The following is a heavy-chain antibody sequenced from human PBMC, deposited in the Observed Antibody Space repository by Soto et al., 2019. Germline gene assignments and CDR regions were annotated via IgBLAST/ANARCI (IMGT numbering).Heavy chain of an antibody. V-gene: IGHV3-15*07. Sequence: EVQLVDSGGGFIYPVGSLRLSCAASGLTISNAWMNWVRQAPGKGLEWVGRIKTNTEGGTTDYAAAVKGRFTVSRDDSKNTLYLQLNSLKTEDTAVYYCTTGSVEGVWGQGTMVTVSS. CDR2: IKTNTEGGTT. D-gene: IGHD2-15*01. J-gene: IGHJ6*02. CDR3: TTGSVEGV. CDR1: GLTISNAW.